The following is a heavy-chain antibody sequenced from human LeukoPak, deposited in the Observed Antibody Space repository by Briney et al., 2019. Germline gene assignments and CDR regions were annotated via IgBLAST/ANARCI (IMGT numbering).Heavy chain of an antibody. CDR2: INPSGGST. J-gene: IGHJ6*03. CDR1: GYTFTSYY. D-gene: IGHD3-3*01. V-gene: IGHV1-46*01. CDR3: ARAPLDLTIFGVVIIPNPDYYMDV. Sequence: ASVKVSCKASGYTFTSYYMHWVRQAPGQGLEWMGIINPSGGSTSYAQKLQGRVTMTTDTSTSTAYMELRSLRSDDTAVYYCARAPLDLTIFGVVIIPNPDYYMDVWGKGTTVTVPS.